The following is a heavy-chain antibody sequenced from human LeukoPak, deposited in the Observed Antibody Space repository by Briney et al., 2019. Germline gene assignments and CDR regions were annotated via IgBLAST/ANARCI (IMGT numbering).Heavy chain of an antibody. CDR3: ARQEAAAGNSYYYYYGMDV. D-gene: IGHD6-13*01. CDR1: GYTFTSYA. V-gene: IGHV1-3*01. CDR2: INAGNGNT. Sequence: ASVKVSCKASGYTFTSYAMHWVRQAPGQRLEWMGWINAGNGNTKYSQKFQGRVTITRDTSASTAYMELSSPRSEDTAVYYCARQEAAAGNSYYYYYGMDVWGKGTTVTVSS. J-gene: IGHJ6*04.